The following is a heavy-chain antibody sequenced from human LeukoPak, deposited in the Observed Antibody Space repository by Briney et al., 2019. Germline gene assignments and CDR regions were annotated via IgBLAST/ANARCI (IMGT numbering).Heavy chain of an antibody. D-gene: IGHD6-19*01. CDR2: ISSSSNCI. V-gene: IGHV3-21*01. CDR1: GFTFSSYD. CDR3: ARGTLGAWGW. J-gene: IGHJ4*02. Sequence: GGSLRLSCAASGFTFSSYDMNWVRQAPGKGLEWVSSISSSSNCIHYADSVKGRFTISRDNAKNSLYLQMNSLRAEDTAVYFCARGTLGAWGWRGQGTLVTVSS.